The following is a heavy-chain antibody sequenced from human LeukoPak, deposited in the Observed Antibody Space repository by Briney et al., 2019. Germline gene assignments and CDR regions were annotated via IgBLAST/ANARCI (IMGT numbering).Heavy chain of an antibody. Sequence: GGSLRLSCAASGFTFSSYEMNWVRQAPGKGLEWLSYISSSGSTIYYADSVKGRFTISRDNAKNSLYLQMNSLRAEDTAVYYCASFSSGWSGDYWGQGTLVTVSS. CDR1: GFTFSSYE. D-gene: IGHD6-19*01. CDR3: ASFSSGWSGDY. CDR2: ISSSGSTI. J-gene: IGHJ4*02. V-gene: IGHV3-48*03.